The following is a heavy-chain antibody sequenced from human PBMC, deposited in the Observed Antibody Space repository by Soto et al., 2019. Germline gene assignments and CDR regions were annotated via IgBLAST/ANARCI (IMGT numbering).Heavy chain of an antibody. CDR1: GGSISSGDYY. V-gene: IGHV4-30-4*01. Sequence: QVQLQESGPGLVKPSQTLSLTCTVSGGSISSGDYYWSWIRQPPGKGLEWIGYIYYSGSTYYNPSLKSRVTISVDTSKNQLSLKLSSVTAADTAVYYCARSAVGATTAGHNWFDPWGQGTLVTVSS. D-gene: IGHD1-26*01. J-gene: IGHJ5*02. CDR2: IYYSGST. CDR3: ARSAVGATTAGHNWFDP.